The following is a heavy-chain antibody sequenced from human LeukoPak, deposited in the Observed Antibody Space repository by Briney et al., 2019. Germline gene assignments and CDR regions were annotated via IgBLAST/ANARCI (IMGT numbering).Heavy chain of an antibody. CDR1: GGSFSGYY. CDR3: ARRGSNHGGDPL. Sequence: SETLSLTCAVYGGSFSGYYWTWIRQPPGKGLEWIGEINHSGSTSNNPSLKSRVTVSVDTSKNQFSLKMTSVTAADTAVYFCARRGSNHGGDPLWGQGTLVIISS. D-gene: IGHD2-21*02. V-gene: IGHV4-34*01. J-gene: IGHJ4*02. CDR2: INHSGST.